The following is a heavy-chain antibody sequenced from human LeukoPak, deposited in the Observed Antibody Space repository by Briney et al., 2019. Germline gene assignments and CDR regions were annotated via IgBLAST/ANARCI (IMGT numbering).Heavy chain of an antibody. J-gene: IGHJ3*02. CDR2: SYSSGST. CDR3: ARGANHGDSGLDVFDI. Sequence: SETLSLTCTVSGGADSGYYWSWIRQPPGKGLEWIGYSYSSGSTTYNPSLKSRVTISLDTSSNQFSLKLISVTAADTAVYHCARGANHGDSGLDVFDIWGQGTMVTVSS. V-gene: IGHV4-59*02. CDR1: GGADSGYY. D-gene: IGHD4-17*01.